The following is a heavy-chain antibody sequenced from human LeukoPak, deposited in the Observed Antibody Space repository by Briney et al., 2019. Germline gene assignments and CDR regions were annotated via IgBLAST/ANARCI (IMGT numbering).Heavy chain of an antibody. D-gene: IGHD3-10*01. V-gene: IGHV3-72*01. Sequence: EGSLRLSCAASGFTFSDHYMDWVRQAPGKGLERVGRTRNKANSYTTEYAASVKGRFTISRDDSKNSLYLQMNSLKTEDTAVYYCAREIWFGEGFDYWGQGTLVTVSS. CDR1: GFTFSDHY. CDR3: AREIWFGEGFDY. J-gene: IGHJ4*02. CDR2: TRNKANSYTT.